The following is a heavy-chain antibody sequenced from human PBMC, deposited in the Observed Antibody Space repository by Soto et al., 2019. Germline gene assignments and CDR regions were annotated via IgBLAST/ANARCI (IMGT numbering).Heavy chain of an antibody. J-gene: IGHJ4*02. CDR2: ISYDGSNK. CDR3: AKDLRAWIAAAGTPDY. CDR1: GFTFSSYG. Sequence: GGSLRLSCAASGFTFSSYGMHWVRQAPGKGLEWVAVISYDGSNKYYADSVKGRFTISRDNSKNTLYLQMNSLRAEDTAVYYCAKDLRAWIAAAGTPDYWGQGTLVTVSS. D-gene: IGHD6-13*01. V-gene: IGHV3-30*18.